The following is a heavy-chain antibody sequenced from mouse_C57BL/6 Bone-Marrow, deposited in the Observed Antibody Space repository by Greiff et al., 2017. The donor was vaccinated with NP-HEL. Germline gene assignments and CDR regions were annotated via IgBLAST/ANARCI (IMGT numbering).Heavy chain of an antibody. D-gene: IGHD2-4*01. CDR1: GYTFTAYY. Sequence: QLQQSGPELVKPGASVTISCTASGYTFTAYYINWLQQRPGQCLEWIGWIFPGSGSTYYNEKFKGKATLTVDKSSSTAYMLLSSLTSEDSAVYFCARSGDYDYDAWFAYWGQGTLVTVSA. J-gene: IGHJ3*01. CDR3: ARSGDYDYDAWFAY. CDR2: IFPGSGST. V-gene: IGHV1-75*01.